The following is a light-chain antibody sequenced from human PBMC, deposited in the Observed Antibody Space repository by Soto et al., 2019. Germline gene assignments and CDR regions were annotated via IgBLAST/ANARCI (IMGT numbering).Light chain of an antibody. J-gene: IGKJ2*01. V-gene: IGKV3-20*01. Sequence: EIVLTQSPGTLSLSPGERATLSCRASQSVSSSYLAWYQQKPGQAPRLLIYGASSRATGIPDRFSGSGSGTDFHLTISRLEPEDFAVYYCQQYGSAPPYTFGQGTQLEIK. CDR1: QSVSSSY. CDR2: GAS. CDR3: QQYGSAPPYT.